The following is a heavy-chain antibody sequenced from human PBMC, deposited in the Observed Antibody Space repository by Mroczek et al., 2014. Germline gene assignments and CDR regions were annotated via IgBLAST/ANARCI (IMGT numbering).Heavy chain of an antibody. V-gene: IGHV3-30*03. D-gene: IGHD2-2*01. CDR3: APLGEYQLLYYFDY. CDR1: GFTFSSYG. Sequence: VQLVETGGGVVQPGRSLRLSCAASGFTFSSYGMHWVRQAPGKGLEWVAVISYDGSNKYYADSVKGRFTISRDNSKNTLYLQMNSLRAEDTAVYYCAPLGEYQLLYYFDYWGQGTLVTVSS. CDR2: ISYDGSNK. J-gene: IGHJ4*02.